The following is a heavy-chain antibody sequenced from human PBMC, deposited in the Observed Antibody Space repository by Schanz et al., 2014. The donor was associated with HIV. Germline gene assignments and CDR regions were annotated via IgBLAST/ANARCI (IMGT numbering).Heavy chain of an antibody. V-gene: IGHV4-34*01. CDR3: TRGDFGGNSVDY. D-gene: IGHD4-17*01. CDR2: INDSGRA. Sequence: QVQLQQWGAGLLKPSETLSLTCAVYGGSFSGDYWTWLRQSPGKALEWIGEINDSGRASLNPSLKSRVPMPVATSKKQSSLTLTSVTAADTAVYFCTRGDFGGNSVDYWGHGNMVTVSS. J-gene: IGHJ4*01. CDR1: GGSFSGDY.